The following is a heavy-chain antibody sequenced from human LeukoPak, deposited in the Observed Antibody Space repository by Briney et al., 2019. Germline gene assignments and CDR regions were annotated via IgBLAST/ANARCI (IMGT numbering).Heavy chain of an antibody. CDR3: AKDHSYDFWSGFYFDY. CDR2: ISYDGSNK. D-gene: IGHD3-3*01. Sequence: GGSLRLSCAASGFTFSSYGMHWVRQAPGKGLEWVAVISYDGSNKYYADSVKGRFTICRDNSKNTLYLQMNSLRAEDTAVYYCAKDHSYDFWSGFYFDYWGQGTLVTVSS. J-gene: IGHJ4*02. V-gene: IGHV3-30*18. CDR1: GFTFSSYG.